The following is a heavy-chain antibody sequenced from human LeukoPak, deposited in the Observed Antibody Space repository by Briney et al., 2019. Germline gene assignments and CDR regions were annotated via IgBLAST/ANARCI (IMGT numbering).Heavy chain of an antibody. CDR2: MNPNSGNT. CDR1: GYTFTSYD. Sequence: ASVKVSCKASGYTFTSYDINWVLQATGQGLEWMGWMNPNSGNTGYAQKFQGRVTMTRNTSISTAYMELSSLRSEDTAVYYCARDKGEYYYDSSGYRDAFDIWGQGTMVTVSS. V-gene: IGHV1-8*01. CDR3: ARDKGEYYYDSSGYRDAFDI. J-gene: IGHJ3*02. D-gene: IGHD3-22*01.